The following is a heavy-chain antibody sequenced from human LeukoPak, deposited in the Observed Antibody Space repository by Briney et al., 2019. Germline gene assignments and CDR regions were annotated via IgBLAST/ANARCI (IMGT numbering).Heavy chain of an antibody. J-gene: IGHJ4*02. CDR3: ARGSRYFDWLVDY. Sequence: SETLSLTCAVYGGSFSGYYWSWIRQPPGKGLEWIGEINHSGSTNYNPSLKSRVTISVDTSKNQFSLKLSSVTAADTDVYYCARGSRYFDWLVDYWGQGTLVTVSS. CDR2: INHSGST. CDR1: GGSFSGYY. D-gene: IGHD3-9*01. V-gene: IGHV4-34*01.